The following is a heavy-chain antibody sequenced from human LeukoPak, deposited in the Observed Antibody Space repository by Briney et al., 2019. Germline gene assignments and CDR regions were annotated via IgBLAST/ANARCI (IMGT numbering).Heavy chain of an antibody. J-gene: IGHJ4*02. V-gene: IGHV3-7*05. D-gene: IGHD1-1*01. CDR2: IKQDGSEK. CDR1: GFTFSSYW. Sequence: GGSLRLSCAASGFTFSSYWMSWVRQAPGKGLEWVANIKQDGSEKYYVDSVKGRFTISRDNAKNSLYLQMNSLRAEDTAVYYCASGNWNDPFDYWGRGTLVTVSS. CDR3: ASGNWNDPFDY.